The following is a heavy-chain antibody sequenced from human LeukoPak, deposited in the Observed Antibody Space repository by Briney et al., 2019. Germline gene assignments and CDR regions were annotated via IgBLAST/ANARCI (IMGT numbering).Heavy chain of an antibody. J-gene: IGHJ4*02. CDR2: IKEEGSEK. D-gene: IGHD3-10*01. CDR3: ARDKFVRYYYGSGSPYFDY. CDR1: GFTFSSYW. V-gene: IGHV3-7*03. Sequence: GGSLRLSCAASGFTFSSYWMGWVRQAPGKGLEWVANIKEEGSEKYYVDAVKGRFTISRDNAKNSLYLQMNSLRAEDTAVYYCARDKFVRYYYGSGSPYFDYWGQGTLVTVSS.